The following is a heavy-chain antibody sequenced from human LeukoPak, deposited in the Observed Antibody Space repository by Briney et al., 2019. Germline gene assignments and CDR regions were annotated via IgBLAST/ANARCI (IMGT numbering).Heavy chain of an antibody. D-gene: IGHD5-18*01. CDR1: GFTFDDYT. CDR2: ISWNSGSI. V-gene: IGHV3-9*01. Sequence: GGSLRLSCAASGFTFDDYTMHWVRQAPGKGLEWVSGISWNSGSIGYADSVKGRFTISRDNAKNSLYLQMNSLRAEDTALYYCAKDLRGYSPDAFDIWGQGTMVTVSS. J-gene: IGHJ3*02. CDR3: AKDLRGYSPDAFDI.